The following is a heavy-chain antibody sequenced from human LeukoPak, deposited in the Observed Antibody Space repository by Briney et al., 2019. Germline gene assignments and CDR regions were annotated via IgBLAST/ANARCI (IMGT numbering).Heavy chain of an antibody. V-gene: IGHV3-30-3*01. J-gene: IGHJ4*02. D-gene: IGHD6-13*01. CDR1: GFTFSSYA. CDR2: ISYDGSNK. Sequence: GGSLRLSCAASGFTFSSYAMHWVRQAPGKGLEWVAVISYDGSNKYYADSVKGRFTISRDNSKNTLYLQMNSLRAEDTAVYYCAREDVRLQLALWGQGTLVPVSS. CDR3: AREDVRLQLAL.